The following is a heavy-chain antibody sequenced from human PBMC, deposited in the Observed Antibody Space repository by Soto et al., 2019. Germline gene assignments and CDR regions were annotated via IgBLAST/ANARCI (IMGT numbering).Heavy chain of an antibody. J-gene: IGHJ6*02. CDR2: IYYSGST. CDR3: AREVTGFGELSSYYGMDV. D-gene: IGHD3-10*01. V-gene: IGHV4-59*01. Sequence: SETLSLTCAVYGGSFSGYYWSWIRQPPGKGLEWIGYIYYSGSTNYNPSLKSRVTISVDTSKNQFSLKLSSVTAADTAVYYCAREVTGFGELSSYYGMDVWGQGTTVTVSS. CDR1: GGSFSGYY.